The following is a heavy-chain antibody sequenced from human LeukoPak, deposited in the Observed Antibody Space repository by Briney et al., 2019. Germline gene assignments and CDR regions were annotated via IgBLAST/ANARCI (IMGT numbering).Heavy chain of an antibody. V-gene: IGHV4-38-2*02. CDR3: TRAPPQRRGYDS. D-gene: IGHD2-15*01. J-gene: IGHJ4*02. Sequence: PSETLSLTCSVSGYSIRSGYHWAWIRQSPGKGLEWLGSIYQSGSTYDNPSLKSRVTMSVDTSRNQFSLNLRSMTAADTAVYFCTRAPPQRRGYDSWGQGTLVTVSS. CDR2: IYQSGST. CDR1: GYSIRSGYH.